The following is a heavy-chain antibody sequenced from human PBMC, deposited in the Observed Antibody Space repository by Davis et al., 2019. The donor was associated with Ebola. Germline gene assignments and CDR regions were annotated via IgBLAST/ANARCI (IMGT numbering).Heavy chain of an antibody. CDR1: GGSFSGYY. CDR3: ASIGTGYSSGWSKYYYYGMDV. Sequence: SETLSLTCAVYGGSFSGYYWSWIRQPPGKGLEWIGEINHSGSTNYNPSLKSRVTISVDTSKNQFSLKLSSVTAADTAVYYCASIGTGYSSGWSKYYYYGMDVWGQGTTVTVSS. J-gene: IGHJ6*02. V-gene: IGHV4-34*01. D-gene: IGHD6-19*01. CDR2: INHSGST.